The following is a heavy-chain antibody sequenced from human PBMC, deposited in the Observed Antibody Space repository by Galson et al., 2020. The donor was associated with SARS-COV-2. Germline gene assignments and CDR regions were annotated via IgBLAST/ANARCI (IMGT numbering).Heavy chain of an antibody. V-gene: IGHV3-30*04. Sequence: GGSLRLSCAASGFTFSSYAMHWVRQAPGKGLEWVALISYDGSNKYYADSVKGRFTISRDNSKNTLYLQMNSLSAEDTAVYYCARSAVPADAYDYDVMDVWGQVTAVTVSS. J-gene: IGHJ6*02. CDR1: GFTFSSYA. D-gene: IGHD2-2*01. CDR2: ISYDGSNK. CDR3: ARSAVPADAYDYDVMDV.